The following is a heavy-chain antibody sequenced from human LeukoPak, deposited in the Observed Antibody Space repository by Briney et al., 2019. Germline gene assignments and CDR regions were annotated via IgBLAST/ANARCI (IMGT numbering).Heavy chain of an antibody. V-gene: IGHV3-21*01. J-gene: IGHJ6*03. D-gene: IGHD1-1*01. Sequence: GGSLRLSCAVSGFTFSSYTINWVRQAPGKGLEWVSSISSSSSYIYYADSVKGRFTISRDNAKNSLSLQMNSLRAEDTAVYYCARDRLLEDRDYNYYYYMDVWGIGTTVTVSS. CDR3: ARDRLLEDRDYNYYYYMDV. CDR1: GFTFSSYT. CDR2: ISSSSSYI.